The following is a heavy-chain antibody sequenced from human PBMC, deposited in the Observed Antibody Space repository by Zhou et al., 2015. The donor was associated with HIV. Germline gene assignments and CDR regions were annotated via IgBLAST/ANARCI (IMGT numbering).Heavy chain of an antibody. CDR1: GYTFSNYA. D-gene: IGHD3-3*01. J-gene: IGHJ6*03. CDR2: INTNTGNP. Sequence: QVQLVQSGSELKKPGASVKVSCKASGYTFSNYAMNWVRQAPGQGLEWMGWINTNTGNPTYAQGFTGRFVFSLDTSVSTAYLQINSLRADDTAVYYCARRPPEDYGFGSGYLYYSYYYMTSGRGPTSPSP. CDR3: ARRPPEDYGFGSGYLYYSYYYMTS. V-gene: IGHV7-4-1*02.